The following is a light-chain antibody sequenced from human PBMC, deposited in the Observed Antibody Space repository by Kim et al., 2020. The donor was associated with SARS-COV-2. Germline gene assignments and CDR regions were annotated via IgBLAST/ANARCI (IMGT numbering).Light chain of an antibody. CDR2: GAS. J-gene: IGKJ3*01. V-gene: IGKV3-20*01. CDR3: QQYGSSPGT. CDR1: QSVSSSY. Sequence: EIVLTQSPGALSLSPGERATLSCRASQSVSSSYLAWYQQKPGQAPRLLIYGASRRATGIPDRFSGSGSGTDFTLTISRLEPEDFAVYYCQQYGSSPGTFGPGTKGDIK.